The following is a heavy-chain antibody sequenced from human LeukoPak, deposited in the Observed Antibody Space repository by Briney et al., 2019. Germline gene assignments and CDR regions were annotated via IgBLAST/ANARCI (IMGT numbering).Heavy chain of an antibody. CDR1: GFTFSIYA. Sequence: GGSLRLSCAASGFTFSIYAMSWVRQAPGKGLEWVSAISGSGGSTYYADSVKGRFTISRDNSKNTLYLQMNSLRAEDTAVYYCAKMSWYHGAFDYWGQGTLVTVSS. D-gene: IGHD6-13*01. V-gene: IGHV3-23*01. CDR2: ISGSGGST. CDR3: AKMSWYHGAFDY. J-gene: IGHJ4*02.